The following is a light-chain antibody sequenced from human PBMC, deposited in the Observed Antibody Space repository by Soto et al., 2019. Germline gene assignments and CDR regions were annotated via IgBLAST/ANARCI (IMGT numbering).Light chain of an antibody. CDR2: GAS. V-gene: IGKV3-15*01. J-gene: IGKJ1*01. Sequence: EIVITPSPATLSVSPGERATLSCRASQSVSSNLAWYQQKPGQAPRLLIYGASTRATGIPARFSGSGSGTEFTLTISSLQSEDFAVYYCQQYNNWPRWTFGQGTKVDIK. CDR3: QQYNNWPRWT. CDR1: QSVSSN.